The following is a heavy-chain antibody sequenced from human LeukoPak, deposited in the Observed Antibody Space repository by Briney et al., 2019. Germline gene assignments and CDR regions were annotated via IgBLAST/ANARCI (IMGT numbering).Heavy chain of an antibody. D-gene: IGHD5-18*01. Sequence: GGSLRHSCAPSGFTLSRYWMHWVRQAPGGRRVWVSHLKTDGSGTTYADSVRGRFTTSRDNAKNTLYLQMNRLRAEGTAVYYCAREGRGGYSHGIDHWGQETLVTVSS. J-gene: IGHJ4*02. CDR3: AREGRGGYSHGIDH. V-gene: IGHV3-74*01. CDR2: LKTDGSGT. CDR1: GFTLSRYW.